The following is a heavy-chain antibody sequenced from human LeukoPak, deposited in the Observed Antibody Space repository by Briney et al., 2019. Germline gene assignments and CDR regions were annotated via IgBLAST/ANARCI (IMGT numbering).Heavy chain of an antibody. CDR2: ISGSGTNT. CDR3: AKLFRSTSLDY. J-gene: IGHJ4*02. V-gene: IGHV3-23*01. CDR1: GFTFSSYA. Sequence: GGSLRLSCAASGFTFSSYAMNWVRQAPGKGLEWVSGISGSGTNTYYADSVKGRFTISRDNSRNTLYLQMNSLRAGDTAVYYCAKLFRSTSLDYWGQGTLVTVSS. D-gene: IGHD2-2*01.